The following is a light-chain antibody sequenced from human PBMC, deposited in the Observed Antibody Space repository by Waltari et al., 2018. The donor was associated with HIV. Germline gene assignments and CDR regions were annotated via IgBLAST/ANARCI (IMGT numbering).Light chain of an antibody. CDR1: SSDFGGYNY. CDR2: EVT. Sequence: QSALTQPASVSGSPGQSITISCTGNSSDFGGYNYVSWYQQHPGKAPKLMIYEVTYRPSGVSNRFSGSRSGNTASLTISGLQAEDEADYYCCSFTSTTFVFGTGTKVTVL. V-gene: IGLV2-14*01. CDR3: CSFTSTTFV. J-gene: IGLJ1*01.